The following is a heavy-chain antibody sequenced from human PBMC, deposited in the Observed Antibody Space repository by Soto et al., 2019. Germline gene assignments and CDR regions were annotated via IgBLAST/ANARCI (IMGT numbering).Heavy chain of an antibody. CDR1: GGSISSYY. J-gene: IGHJ6*02. CDR3: AREGVLRFLEWTDTTDYGMDV. V-gene: IGHV4-59*01. CDR2: IYYSGST. Sequence: PSETLSLTCTVSGGSISSYYWSWIRQPPGKGLEWIGYIYYSGSTNYNPSLKSRVTISVDTSKNQFSLKLSSVTAADTAVYYCAREGVLRFLEWTDTTDYGMDVWGQGTKVTVS. D-gene: IGHD3-3*01.